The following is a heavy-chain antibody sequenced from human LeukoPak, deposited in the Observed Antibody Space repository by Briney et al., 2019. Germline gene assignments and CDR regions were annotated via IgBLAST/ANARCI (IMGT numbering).Heavy chain of an antibody. J-gene: IGHJ4*02. CDR2: ISGDGGST. CDR3: AKDLEYPGAY. Sequence: GGSLRLSCAASGFTFDDYARHWVRQAPGKVLEWVSRISGDGGSTYYADSVKCRLTISRDNSKNSLYLQMNSLRTEDTALYYCAKDLEYPGAYWGQGTLVTVSS. CDR1: GFTFDDYA. D-gene: IGHD2/OR15-2a*01. V-gene: IGHV3-43*02.